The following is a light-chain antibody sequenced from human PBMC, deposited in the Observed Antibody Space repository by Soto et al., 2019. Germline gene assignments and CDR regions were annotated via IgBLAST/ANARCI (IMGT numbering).Light chain of an antibody. CDR1: HSLLHITGETF. V-gene: IGKV2D-29*02. CDR2: EVS. Sequence: DVVMTQTPLSLSVAPGQPASISCNSSHSLLHITGETFLLWYLQKPGQSPQLLIYEVSTRVSGVPDRFSGIGSGTDFTLEISRVETDDVGIYYCMQSTQLPPTFGQGTRLEI. J-gene: IGKJ5*01. CDR3: MQSTQLPPT.